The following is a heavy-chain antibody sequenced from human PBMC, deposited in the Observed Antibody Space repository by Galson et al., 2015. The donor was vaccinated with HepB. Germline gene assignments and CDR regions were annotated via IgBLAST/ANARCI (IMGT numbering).Heavy chain of an antibody. CDR1: VYTLSDIS. CDR3: ATPLTSGFLRMDV. J-gene: IGHJ6*02. D-gene: IGHD2/OR15-2a*01. V-gene: IGHV1-24*01. CDR2: FRG. Sequence: SVKVSCKVSVYTLSDISIHWLRQAAGKGPEWMGKFRGDYSQKFQGRLTMTEETSTDTAYMELSSLTSDDTAVYYCATPLTSGFLRMDVWGQGTTVIVSS.